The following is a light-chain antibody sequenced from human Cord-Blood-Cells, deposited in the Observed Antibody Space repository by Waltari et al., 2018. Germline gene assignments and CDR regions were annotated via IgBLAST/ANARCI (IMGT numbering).Light chain of an antibody. J-gene: IGLJ2*01. CDR1: NIGSKS. Sequence: SYVLTQPPSVSVAPGKTARITCGGNNIGSKSVPWYQQKPGPAPVLVVYDDSDRPSGIPERFSGSNSGNTATLTISRVEAGDEADYYCQVWDSSSDHYVVFGGGTKLTVL. V-gene: IGLV3-21*03. CDR3: QVWDSSSDHYVV. CDR2: DDS.